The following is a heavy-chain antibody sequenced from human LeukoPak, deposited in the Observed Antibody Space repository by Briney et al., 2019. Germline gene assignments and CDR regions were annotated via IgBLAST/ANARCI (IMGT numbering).Heavy chain of an antibody. CDR3: AKDSSSWSFEYFDL. V-gene: IGHV3-23*01. J-gene: IGHJ2*01. CDR1: GFTFSSYG. CDR2: ISGSGGST. Sequence: GGSLRLSCAASGFTFSSYGMSWVRQAPGKWLEWVSAISGSGGSTYYADSVKGRFTISRDNSKNTLYLQMNSLRAEDTAVYYCAKDSSSWSFEYFDLWGRGTLVTVSS. D-gene: IGHD6-13*01.